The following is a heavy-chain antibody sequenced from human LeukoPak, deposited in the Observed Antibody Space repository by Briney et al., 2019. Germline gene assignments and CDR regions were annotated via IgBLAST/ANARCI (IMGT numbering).Heavy chain of an antibody. Sequence: GASVKVSCKASGGTFSSYAISWVRQAPGQGLEWMGGIIPIFGTANYAQKFQGRVTITADESTSTAYMELSSLRSEDTSVYYCARGRDATIFGVLNYYYYYMDVWGKGTTVTVSS. CDR1: GGTFSSYA. J-gene: IGHJ6*03. CDR3: ARGRDATIFGVLNYYYYYMDV. D-gene: IGHD3-3*01. V-gene: IGHV1-69*01. CDR2: IIPIFGTA.